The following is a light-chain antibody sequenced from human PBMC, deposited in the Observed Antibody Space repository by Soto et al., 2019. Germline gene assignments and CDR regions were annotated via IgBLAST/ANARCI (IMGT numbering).Light chain of an antibody. J-gene: IGKJ5*01. Sequence: DIQMTQSPSSLSASVGYRFTITCRASQGIRNDLGWYQQKPVKAPKRLXYAASSLQSGVPSRFSGSGSGTEFTLTISSLQHEDFAVYYCQQYNNWHAITFGQGTRLEIK. V-gene: IGKV1-17*01. CDR3: QQYNNWHAIT. CDR1: QGIRND. CDR2: AAS.